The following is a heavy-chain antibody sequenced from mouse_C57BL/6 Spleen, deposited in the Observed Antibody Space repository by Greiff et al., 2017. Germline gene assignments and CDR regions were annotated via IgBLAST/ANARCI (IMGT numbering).Heavy chain of an antibody. D-gene: IGHD1-1*01. CDR2: VRSKSSNYAT. CDR3: VREGDYYGSYWYFDV. Sequence: EVKLLESGGGLVQPKGSLKLSCAASGFTFNTYAMHWVRQAPGKGLEWVARVRSKSSNYATYYADSVKDRFTISRDDSQSMLYLQMNNLKTKDTAMYYCVREGDYYGSYWYFDVWGTGTTVTVSS. J-gene: IGHJ1*03. V-gene: IGHV10-3*01. CDR1: GFTFNTYA.